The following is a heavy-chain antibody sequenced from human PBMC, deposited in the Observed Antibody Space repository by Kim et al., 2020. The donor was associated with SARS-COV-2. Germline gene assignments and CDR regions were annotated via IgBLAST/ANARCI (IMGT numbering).Heavy chain of an antibody. V-gene: IGHV1-2*02. CDR3: ARAYDSGAHYIEGAFDI. J-gene: IGHJ3*02. D-gene: IGHD3-22*01. CDR1: GYTFTAYY. CDR2: IFPNNGGT. Sequence: ASVKVSCKASGYTFTAYYIHWVRQAPGQGLEWMGWIFPNNGGTTYSQKFHGRVTMTRDTSINTVYMELSSLRSDDTAAYYCARAYDSGAHYIEGAFDIWGQGTVVAVSS.